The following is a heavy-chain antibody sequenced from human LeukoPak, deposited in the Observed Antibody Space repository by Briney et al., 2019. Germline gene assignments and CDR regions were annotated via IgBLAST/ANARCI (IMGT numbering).Heavy chain of an antibody. CDR1: GFTFTDYF. CDR2: IKHNGGEK. D-gene: IGHD3-22*01. Sequence: GGSLRLSCVASGFTFTDYFMSWVRQAPGKGLEWEASIKHNGGEKYYVDSVKGRFTISRDNAKNSLYLEMSSLRVEDTAVYYCARDRGWRSSGYYLYHFDYWGQGTLVTFAS. J-gene: IGHJ4*02. CDR3: ARDRGWRSSGYYLYHFDY. V-gene: IGHV3-7*01.